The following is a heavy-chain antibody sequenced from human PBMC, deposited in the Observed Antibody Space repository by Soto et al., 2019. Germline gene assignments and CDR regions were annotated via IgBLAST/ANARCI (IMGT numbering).Heavy chain of an antibody. CDR3: ARVSMGSSSEDFQH. CDR2: MNPNSGNT. CDR1: GYSFTSYD. Sequence: QVQLVQSGAEVKKPGASVKVSCKASGYSFTSYDINWVRQATGQGLEWMGWMNPNSGNTGYAQKFQGRVTXXRXTXKSTAYMELSSLRSEDTAVYYCARVSMGSSSEDFQHWGQGTLVTVSS. D-gene: IGHD6-6*01. J-gene: IGHJ1*01. V-gene: IGHV1-8*01.